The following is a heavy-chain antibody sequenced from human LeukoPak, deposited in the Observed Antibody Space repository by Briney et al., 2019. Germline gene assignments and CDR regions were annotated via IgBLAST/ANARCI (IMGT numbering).Heavy chain of an antibody. V-gene: IGHV3-48*04. J-gene: IGHJ6*03. CDR1: GFTFSSYN. Sequence: PGGSLRLSCAASGFTFSSYNMNWVRQAPGKGLEWVSYISSSSTTIYYADSVKGRFTISRDNAMNSLYLQMNSLRAEDTAVYYCARDFRDFNMDVWGKGTTVTVSS. CDR3: ARDFRDFNMDV. CDR2: ISSSSTTI. D-gene: IGHD3-3*01.